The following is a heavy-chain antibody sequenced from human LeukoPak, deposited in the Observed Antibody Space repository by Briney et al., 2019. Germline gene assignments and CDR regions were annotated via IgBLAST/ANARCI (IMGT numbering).Heavy chain of an antibody. Sequence: GESLQISCKGSGYSFTSYWIGWVRQMPGKGLEWMGIIYPVDSDTRYSPSFQGQVTISADKSITTDYLQWSPLNASDTAMYSCASLLYGDYDRFFDYWGQGTLVTISS. J-gene: IGHJ4*02. D-gene: IGHD4-17*01. V-gene: IGHV5-51*01. CDR2: IYPVDSDT. CDR1: GYSFTSYW. CDR3: ASLLYGDYDRFFDY.